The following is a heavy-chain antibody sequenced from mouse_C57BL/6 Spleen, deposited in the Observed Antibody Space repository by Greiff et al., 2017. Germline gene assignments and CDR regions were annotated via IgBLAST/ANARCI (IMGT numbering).Heavy chain of an antibody. J-gene: IGHJ3*01. CDR1: GYTFTDYY. V-gene: IGHV1-19*01. CDR2: INPSNGGT. D-gene: IGHD2-2*01. CDR3: ARTGAGSAWFAY. Sequence: VQLQQSGPVLVKPGASVKMSCKASGYTFTDYYMNWVKQSHGKSLEWIGVINPSNGGTSYNQKFKGKATLTVDKSSSTAYMELNSLTSEDSAVYYCARTGAGSAWFAYWGQGTLVTVSA.